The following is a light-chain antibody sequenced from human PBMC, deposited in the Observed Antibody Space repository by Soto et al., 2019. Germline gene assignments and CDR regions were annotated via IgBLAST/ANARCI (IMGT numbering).Light chain of an antibody. Sequence: DIQMTQSPSSLSASVGDRVTITCRASQSISNYLNWYQQKPGKAPKLLIYAASSLQSGVPSRFSGSGSGTDFTLTISRLEPEDFAVYYCQQYGSSLTFGGGTKVDIK. CDR2: AAS. CDR1: QSISNY. V-gene: IGKV1-39*01. J-gene: IGKJ4*01. CDR3: QQYGSSLT.